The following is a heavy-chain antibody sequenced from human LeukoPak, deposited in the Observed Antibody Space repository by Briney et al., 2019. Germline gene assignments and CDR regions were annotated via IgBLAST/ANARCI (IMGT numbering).Heavy chain of an antibody. Sequence: PSQTLSLTRTVSGGSISSGGYFWSWIRQHPGKGLEWIGYIYFSGSTYYNPSLQSRVTISVDTSKNQFSLKLNSVTAADTAVYYCARDQITMVRGDYYYYGMDVWGRGTTVTVSS. V-gene: IGHV4-31*03. CDR1: GGSISSGGYF. CDR3: ARDQITMVRGDYYYYGMDV. D-gene: IGHD3-10*01. CDR2: IYFSGST. J-gene: IGHJ6*02.